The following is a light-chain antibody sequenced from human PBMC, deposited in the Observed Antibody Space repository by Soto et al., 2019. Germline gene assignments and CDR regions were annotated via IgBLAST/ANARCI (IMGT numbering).Light chain of an antibody. J-gene: IGLJ1*01. CDR2: EVT. CDR1: SSDVGRYNT. Sequence: QSALTQPASVSGSPGQTITISCTGTSSDVGRYNTVSWYQHHPGKAPKLIIYEVTHRPAGISDRFSASKSGNTASLTISGLQAEDEADYYCNSLRVNHLYVFGSGTKVPS. CDR3: NSLRVNHLYV. V-gene: IGLV2-14*01.